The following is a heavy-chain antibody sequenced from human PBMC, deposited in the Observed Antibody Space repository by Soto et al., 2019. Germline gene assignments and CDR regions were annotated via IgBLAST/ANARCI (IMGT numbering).Heavy chain of an antibody. D-gene: IGHD3-10*01. Sequence: ASVNVSCKASGYTFTGYYMHWVRQAPGQGLEWMGWINPNSGGTNYAQKFQGRVTMTRDTSISTAYMELSRLRSDETAVYYCARDSSGLLLFERTWFDTWGQGTRVTVSA. CDR1: GYTFTGYY. CDR2: INPNSGGT. CDR3: ARDSSGLLLFERTWFDT. J-gene: IGHJ5*02. V-gene: IGHV1-2*02.